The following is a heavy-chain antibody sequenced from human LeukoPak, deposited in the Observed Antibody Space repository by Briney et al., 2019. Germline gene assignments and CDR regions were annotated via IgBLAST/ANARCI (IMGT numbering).Heavy chain of an antibody. CDR3: AREFGSIIVGATVVRANWFDP. CDR1: GYTFTGYY. D-gene: IGHD1-26*01. CDR2: INPNSGGT. J-gene: IGHJ5*02. Sequence: ASVKVSCKASGYTFTGYYMHWVRQAPGQGLEWMGWINPNSGGTNYAQKFQGRVTMTRDTSISTAYMELSRLRSDDTAVYYCAREFGSIIVGATVVRANWFDPWGQGTLVTVSS. V-gene: IGHV1-2*02.